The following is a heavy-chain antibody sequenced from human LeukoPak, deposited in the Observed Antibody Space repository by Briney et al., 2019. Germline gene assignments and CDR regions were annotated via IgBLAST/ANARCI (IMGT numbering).Heavy chain of an antibody. J-gene: IGHJ4*02. CDR1: GFTFSSYA. Sequence: PGGSLRLSCAASGFTFSSYAMGWVCQAPGKGPEWVSIISGSGDSTHYADSVKGWFIISRDNSRNTVYVQMNSLRAEDTGVYYCAKESPSFDYWGQGTLVTVSS. V-gene: IGHV3-23*01. CDR3: AKESPSFDY. CDR2: ISGSGDST.